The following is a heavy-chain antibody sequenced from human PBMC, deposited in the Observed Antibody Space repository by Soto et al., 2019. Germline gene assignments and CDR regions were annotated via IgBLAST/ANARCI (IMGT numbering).Heavy chain of an antibody. D-gene: IGHD5-12*01. V-gene: IGHV4-39*01. CDR2: IYYSGST. J-gene: IGHJ5*02. CDR1: GGSISISSYY. CDR3: APQRLRFYWFDP. Sequence: SETLSLTCTFSGGSISISSYYWGWIRQPPGKGLEWIGSIYYSGSTYYNPSLKSRVTISVDTSKNQFSLKLSSVTAADTAVYYCAPQRLRFYWFDPWGQGTLVTVSS.